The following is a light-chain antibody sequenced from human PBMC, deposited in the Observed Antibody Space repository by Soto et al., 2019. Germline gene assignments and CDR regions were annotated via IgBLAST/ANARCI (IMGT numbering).Light chain of an antibody. J-gene: IGLJ2*01. V-gene: IGLV1-51*01. Sequence: QSVLTQPPSVSAAPGQKVTISCSASSSNIGNNYVSWYQQLPGTAPKLLIYDNNKRPSGIPDRFSGSKSGTSASLGITGLQTGDEADYYCGTWDSSLSVGVFGGGTKLTVL. CDR1: SSNIGNNY. CDR2: DNN. CDR3: GTWDSSLSVGV.